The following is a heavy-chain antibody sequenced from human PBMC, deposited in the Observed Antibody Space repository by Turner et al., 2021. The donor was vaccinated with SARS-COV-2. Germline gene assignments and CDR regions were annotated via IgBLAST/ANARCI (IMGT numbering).Heavy chain of an antibody. CDR1: GGSISSSSYY. CDR2: IYYSGST. CDR3: ARHSPGLRGDYFNY. J-gene: IGHJ4*02. V-gene: IGHV4-39*01. Sequence: LQLPESGPGLVKPSETLSLPCTVSGGSISSSSYYWGWTRQPPGKGLEWIGYIYYSGSTYYNPYLKSRVTISVDTSKNQFSLKLSSVTAADTAVYYCARHSPGLRGDYFNYWGQGNLVTVSS. D-gene: IGHD5-12*01.